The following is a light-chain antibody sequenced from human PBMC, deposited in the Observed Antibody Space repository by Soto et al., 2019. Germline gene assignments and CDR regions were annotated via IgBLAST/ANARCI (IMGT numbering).Light chain of an antibody. CDR2: DVN. J-gene: IGLJ1*01. CDR1: SGDVGAHDF. CDR3: QSYDNSLSAYV. V-gene: IGLV2-14*01. Sequence: QSVLTQPASVSGSPGQSITISCTGTSGDVGAHDFVSWYQHHPGKAPRLVIYDVNRRPAGASNRFSGSKSGSTASLTISTPQAEDEADYYCQSYDNSLSAYVFASGTKVTVL.